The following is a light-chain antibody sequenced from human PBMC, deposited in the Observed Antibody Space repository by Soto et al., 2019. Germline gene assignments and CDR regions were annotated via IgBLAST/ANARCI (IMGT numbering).Light chain of an antibody. Sequence: GDRVTITCRASRNIGSWLAWYQQKAGKAPNLLIYKASTLETGVPSRFSGSASGTEFTLTISSLQPDDFATYYCQQLANYPITFGGGTKVEI. CDR3: QQLANYPIT. V-gene: IGKV1-5*03. CDR1: RNIGSW. J-gene: IGKJ4*01. CDR2: KAS.